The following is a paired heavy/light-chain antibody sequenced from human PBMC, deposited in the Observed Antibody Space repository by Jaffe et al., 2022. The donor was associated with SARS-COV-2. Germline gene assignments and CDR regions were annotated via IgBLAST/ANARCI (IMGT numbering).Heavy chain of an antibody. CDR2: IIPILGIA. CDR1: GGTFSSYT. Sequence: QVQLVQSGAEVKKPGSSVKVSCKASGGTFSSYTISWVRQAPGQGLEWMGRIIPILGIANYAQKFQGRVTITADKSTSTAYMELSSLRSEDTAVYYCARSVATYYYDSSGYYQDYWGQGTLVTVSS. CDR3: ARSVATYYYDSSGYYQDY. J-gene: IGHJ4*02. D-gene: IGHD3-22*01. V-gene: IGHV1-69*02.
Light chain of an antibody. CDR2: ENN. V-gene: IGLV1-51*02. CDR1: SSNIGNNY. J-gene: IGLJ3*02. Sequence: QSVLTQPPSVSAAPGQKVTISCSGSSSNIGNNYVSWYQQLPGTAPKLLIYENNKRPSGIPDRFSGSKSGTSATLGITGLQTGDEADYYCGTWDSSLSGVFGGGTKLTVL. CDR3: GTWDSSLSGV.